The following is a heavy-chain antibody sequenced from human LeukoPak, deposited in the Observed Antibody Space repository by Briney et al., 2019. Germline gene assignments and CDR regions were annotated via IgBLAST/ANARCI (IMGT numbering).Heavy chain of an antibody. J-gene: IGHJ4*02. CDR2: IYYSGST. CDR3: ARGTVFDCSGGSCYSGPVDY. D-gene: IGHD2-15*01. Sequence: SETLSLTCTVSGGSISSYYWSWIRQPPGKGLEWIGYIYYSGSTNYNPSLKSRVTISVDTSKNQFSLKLSSVTAADTAVYYCARGTVFDCSGGSCYSGPVDYWGQGTLVTVSS. CDR1: GGSISSYY. V-gene: IGHV4-59*01.